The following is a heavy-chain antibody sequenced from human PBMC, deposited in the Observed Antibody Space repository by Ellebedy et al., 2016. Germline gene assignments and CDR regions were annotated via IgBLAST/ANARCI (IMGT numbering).Heavy chain of an antibody. CDR3: ARYGLSGTFDL. CDR1: GFSLNTNAVV. D-gene: IGHD3-10*01. CDR2: VYGNDDK. V-gene: IGHV2-5*01. Sequence: SGPTLVKPTQTLTLTCTFSGFSLNTNAVVVGWVHQPPGKAPELLTFVYGNDDKRYSPFLRSRLTITRDASRNQVVLTMANMDPVDPATYYCARYGLSGTFDLWGQGTPVTVSS. J-gene: IGHJ4*02.